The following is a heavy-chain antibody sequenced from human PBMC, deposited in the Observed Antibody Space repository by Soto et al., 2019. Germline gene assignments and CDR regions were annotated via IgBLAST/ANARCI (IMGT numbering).Heavy chain of an antibody. V-gene: IGHV1-8*01. CDR1: GYTFTSYE. Sequence: QVQLVQSGAEVKKPGASVKVSCKASGYTFTSYEINWVRQATGQGLEWMGWMNPNSGNTGYAQKFQGRVTRLRNTSISTAYMELSSLRSEDTAVCYCARAMTDYGMDVGGQGTTVTVSS. J-gene: IGHJ6*02. CDR3: ARAMTDYGMDV. CDR2: MNPNSGNT.